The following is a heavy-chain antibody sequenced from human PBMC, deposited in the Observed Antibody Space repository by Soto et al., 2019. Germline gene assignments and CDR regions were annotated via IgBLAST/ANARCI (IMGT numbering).Heavy chain of an antibody. Sequence: QVQLVESGGGVVQPGRSLRLSCAASGFTFSSYGIHWVRQAPGKGLEWVAVISYDGSNKYYADSVKGRFTISRDNSKNTLYLQMNSLRAEDTAVYYCANQGYCSSTSCYYFDYWGQGTLVTVSS. CDR3: ANQGYCSSTSCYYFDY. D-gene: IGHD2-2*01. CDR2: ISYDGSNK. CDR1: GFTFSSYG. J-gene: IGHJ4*02. V-gene: IGHV3-30*18.